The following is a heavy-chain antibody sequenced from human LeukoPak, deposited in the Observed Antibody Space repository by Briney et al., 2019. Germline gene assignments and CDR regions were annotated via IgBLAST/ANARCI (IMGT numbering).Heavy chain of an antibody. CDR2: INPNNGDT. J-gene: IGHJ4*02. CDR3: VRETTRATTYFDS. V-gene: IGHV1-2*06. CDR1: GYTFTGYY. Sequence: ASVKVSCKASGYTFTGYYIHWVRQAPGQGLERMGRINPNNGDTNYAQKFPGRVNLTRDTSIGTAYMEMSSLRSDDTAMYYCVRETTRATTYFDSWGQGTLVTVSS. D-gene: IGHD1-26*01.